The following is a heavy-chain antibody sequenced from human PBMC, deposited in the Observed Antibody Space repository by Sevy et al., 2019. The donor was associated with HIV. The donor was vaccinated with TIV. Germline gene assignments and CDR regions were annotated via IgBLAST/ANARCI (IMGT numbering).Heavy chain of an antibody. CDR1: GYTFTSYF. CDR2: INPNSGDT. V-gene: IGHV1-2*06. J-gene: IGHJ4*02. D-gene: IGHD3-10*01. CDR3: ARSGGYYNGAFDY. Sequence: ASVKVSCKTSGYTFTSYFMHWVRLAPGLGPEWMGRINPNSGDTNYAQKFEDRVTMTRYTSISTAYMELSSLRADDTAVYYCARSGGYYNGAFDYWGQGTLVTVSS.